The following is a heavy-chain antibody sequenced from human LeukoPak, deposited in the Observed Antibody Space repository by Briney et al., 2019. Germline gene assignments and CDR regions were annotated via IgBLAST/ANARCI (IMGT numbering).Heavy chain of an antibody. CDR3: AKDDGPYGDYLDY. D-gene: IGHD4-17*01. Sequence: GGSLRLSCAASGFTFSSYAMHWVRPAPGKGLEWVAFIRYDGSNKYYADSVKGRFTISRDNSKNTLYLQMNSLRAEDTAVYYCAKDDGPYGDYLDYWGQGTLVTVSS. CDR2: IRYDGSNK. V-gene: IGHV3-30*02. J-gene: IGHJ4*02. CDR1: GFTFSSYA.